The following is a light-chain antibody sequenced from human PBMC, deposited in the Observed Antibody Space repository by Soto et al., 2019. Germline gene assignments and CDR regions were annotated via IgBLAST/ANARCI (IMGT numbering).Light chain of an antibody. CDR2: DVT. J-gene: IGLJ2*01. CDR1: SSDIGGYNF. V-gene: IGLV2-14*01. CDR3: TSYTSRSTLE. Sequence: QSVLTQPASVSGSPGQSITISCTGTSSDIGGYNFVCGFQQHPGKAPKLMLYDVTNRPSGVSNRFSGSKSGNTASLTISGLQAEDEADYYCTSYTSRSTLEIGGGTKLTVL.